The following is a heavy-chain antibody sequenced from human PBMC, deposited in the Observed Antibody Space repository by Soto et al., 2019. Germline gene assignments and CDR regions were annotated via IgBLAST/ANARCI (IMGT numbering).Heavy chain of an antibody. CDR2: ISYDGSNK. Sequence: GGSLRLSCAASGFTFSSYAMHWVRQAPGKGLEWVAVISYDGSNKYYADSVKGRFTISRDNSKNTLYLQMNSLRAEDTAVYYCARDRPPPYYYDSSGYYGDGVYWGQGTLVTVSS. CDR3: ARDRPPPYYYDSSGYYGDGVY. V-gene: IGHV3-30-3*01. CDR1: GFTFSSYA. D-gene: IGHD3-22*01. J-gene: IGHJ4*02.